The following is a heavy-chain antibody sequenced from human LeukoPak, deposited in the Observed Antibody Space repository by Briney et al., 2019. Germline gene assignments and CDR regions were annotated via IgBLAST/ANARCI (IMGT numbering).Heavy chain of an antibody. CDR2: MNPNSGNT. J-gene: IGHJ4*02. V-gene: IGHV1-8*01. D-gene: IGHD3-22*01. CDR3: ARGTSYYYDSSGYQFDY. CDR1: GYTFTSYD. Sequence: ASVKVSCKASGYTFTSYDINWVRQATGQGLEWMGWMNPNSGNTGYAQKFQGRVIMTRNTSISTAYMELSSLRSEDTAVYYCARGTSYYYDSSGYQFDYWGQGTLVTVSS.